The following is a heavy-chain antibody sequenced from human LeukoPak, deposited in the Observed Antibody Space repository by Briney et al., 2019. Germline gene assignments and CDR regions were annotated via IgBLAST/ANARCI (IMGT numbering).Heavy chain of an antibody. V-gene: IGHV1-46*01. Sequence: ASVKASCKASGYTFTSYYMHWVRQAPGQGLEWMGIINPSGGSTSYAQKFQGRVTMTRDTSTSTVYMELSSLRSEDTAVYYCARELAGLDSSGYRPDYWGQGTLVTVSS. CDR3: ARELAGLDSSGYRPDY. CDR1: GYTFTSYY. CDR2: INPSGGST. J-gene: IGHJ4*02. D-gene: IGHD3-22*01.